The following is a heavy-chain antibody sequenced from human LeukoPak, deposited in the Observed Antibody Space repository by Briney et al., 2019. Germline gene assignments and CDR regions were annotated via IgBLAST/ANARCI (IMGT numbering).Heavy chain of an antibody. D-gene: IGHD3-22*01. CDR3: ARLEDGTYYYDSSGYYYPSLWGY. Sequence: GESLKISCKGSGYNFTNYWIAWVRQMPGEGLEWMGIIYPRDSEVRYRPSFQGQVTISADKSISTAYLQWSSLKASDTAMYYCARLEDGTYYYDSSGYYYPSLWGYWGQGTLVTVSS. J-gene: IGHJ4*02. CDR2: IYPRDSEV. CDR1: GYNFTNYW. V-gene: IGHV5-51*01.